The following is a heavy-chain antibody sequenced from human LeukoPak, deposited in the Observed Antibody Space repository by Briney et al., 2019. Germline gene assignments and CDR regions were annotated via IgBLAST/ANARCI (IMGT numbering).Heavy chain of an antibody. CDR1: GGSISSYY. CDR2: IYYSGST. J-gene: IGHJ4*02. D-gene: IGHD3-9*01. Sequence: SETLSLTCTVSGGSISSYYWSWIRQPPGKGLEWIGYIYYSGSTNHNPSLKSRVTISVDTSKNQFSLRLSSVTAADTAVYYCARVNDILTGYSFDYWGQGTLVTVSS. V-gene: IGHV4-59*01. CDR3: ARVNDILTGYSFDY.